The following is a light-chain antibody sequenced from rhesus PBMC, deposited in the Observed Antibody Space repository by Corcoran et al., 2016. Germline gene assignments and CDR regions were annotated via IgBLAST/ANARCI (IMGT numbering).Light chain of an antibody. CDR2: DVS. J-gene: IGLJ1*01. Sequence: QAAPTQSPSVSGSPGQSVTISCSGTTSDIGAYDRVSWYQQHPGKAPKLLIYDVSKRPSGVSARFSGFKAGSPASLAISGLQAEDEADYYFCSHATSDIYIFGVVARLTVL. CDR1: TSDIGAYDR. V-gene: IGLV2-13*03. CDR3: CSHATSDIYI.